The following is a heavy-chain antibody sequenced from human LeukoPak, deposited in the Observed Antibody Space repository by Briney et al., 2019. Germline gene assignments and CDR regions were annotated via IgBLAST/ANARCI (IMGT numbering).Heavy chain of an antibody. Sequence: PSETLSLTCTVSGGSVSSGSYYWSWIRQPPGKGLEWIGYIYYSGSTNYNPSLKSRVTISVDTSENQFSLKLSSVTAADTAVYYCAREMIVVVPLANWFDPWGRGTLVTVSS. CDR1: GGSVSSGSYY. CDR2: IYYSGST. V-gene: IGHV4-61*01. D-gene: IGHD3-22*01. J-gene: IGHJ5*02. CDR3: AREMIVVVPLANWFDP.